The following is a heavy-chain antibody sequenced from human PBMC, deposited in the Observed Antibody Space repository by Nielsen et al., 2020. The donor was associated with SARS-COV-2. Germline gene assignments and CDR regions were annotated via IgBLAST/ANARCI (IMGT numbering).Heavy chain of an antibody. D-gene: IGHD6-19*01. CDR1: GFTFSSYS. Sequence: GGSLRLSCAASGFTFSSYSMNWVRQAPGKGLEWVSSISSSSSYIYYADSVKGRFTISRDNAKNSLYLQMNSLRAEDTAVYYCARDRGDQWLVDYWGQGTLVTVSS. J-gene: IGHJ4*02. CDR2: ISSSSSYI. CDR3: ARDRGDQWLVDY. V-gene: IGHV3-21*01.